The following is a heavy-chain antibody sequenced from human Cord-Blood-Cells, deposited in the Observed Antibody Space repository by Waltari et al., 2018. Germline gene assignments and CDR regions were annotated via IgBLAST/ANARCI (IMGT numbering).Heavy chain of an antibody. Sequence: WVRQAPGKGLEWVANIKQDGSEKYYVDSVKGRFTISRDNAKNSLYLQMNSLRAEDTAVYYCARVGPLWFGELLYYFDYWGQGTLVTVSS. CDR3: ARVGPLWFGELLYYFDY. CDR2: IKQDGSEK. J-gene: IGHJ4*02. D-gene: IGHD3-10*01. V-gene: IGHV3-7*01.